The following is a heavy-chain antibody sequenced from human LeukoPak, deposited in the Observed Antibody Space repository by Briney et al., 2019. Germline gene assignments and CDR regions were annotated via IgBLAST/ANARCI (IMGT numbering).Heavy chain of an antibody. D-gene: IGHD3-3*01. CDR1: GYSISSGYH. CDR3: ARGITIFGVIIIANWFDP. V-gene: IGHV4-38-2*01. J-gene: IGHJ5*02. Sequence: PSETLSLTCAVSGYSISSGYHWGWIRQPPGKGLEWIGSIYHSGSTYYSPSLKSRVTISLDTSKNQFSLKLGSVTAADTAVYYCARGITIFGVIIIANWFDPWGQGTLVTVSS. CDR2: IYHSGST.